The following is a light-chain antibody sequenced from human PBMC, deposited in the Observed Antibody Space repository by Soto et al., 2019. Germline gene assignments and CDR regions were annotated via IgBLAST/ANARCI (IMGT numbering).Light chain of an antibody. J-gene: IGKJ1*01. CDR1: QSVSIY. CDR2: AAS. CDR3: QQSGDTPPWT. V-gene: IGKV1-39*01. Sequence: DVQMTQSPSSLSASVGDRVTITCRASQSVSIYLNWYQQKPGKAPNLLISAASSLQSGVPSRFSGSGSGTEFTLTITSLQPEDFATYYCQQSGDTPPWTFGQGTKVDIK.